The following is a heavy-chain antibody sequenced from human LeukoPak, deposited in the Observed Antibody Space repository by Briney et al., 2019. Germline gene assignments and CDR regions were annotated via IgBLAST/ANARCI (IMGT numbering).Heavy chain of an antibody. J-gene: IGHJ5*02. CDR1: GFTFSSYG. CDR3: AKDPLPPGTTGANWFDP. D-gene: IGHD4-17*01. CDR2: ISYDGSNK. Sequence: GGSLRLSCAASGFTFSSYGMHWVRQAPGKGLEWVAVISYDGSNKYYADSVKGRFTISRDNSKNTLYLQMNSLRAEDTAVYYCAKDPLPPGTTGANWFDPWGQGTLVTVSS. V-gene: IGHV3-30*18.